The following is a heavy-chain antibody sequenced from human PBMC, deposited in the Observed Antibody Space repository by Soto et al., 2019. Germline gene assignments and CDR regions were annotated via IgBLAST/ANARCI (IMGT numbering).Heavy chain of an antibody. Sequence: EVQLLESGGGLVQPGESLRLSCAASGFTFSSFAMSWVRQAPGKGLEWVAGLSSSGGRTYYADSVKGRFTISRDNSKNTVYLQTTSLRAERRAVYCRAKSRGLVSRDYWGQGNPVT. V-gene: IGHV3-23*01. J-gene: IGHJ4*02. CDR2: LSSSGGRT. CDR1: GFTFSSFA. CDR3: AKSRGLVSRDY. D-gene: IGHD3-9*01.